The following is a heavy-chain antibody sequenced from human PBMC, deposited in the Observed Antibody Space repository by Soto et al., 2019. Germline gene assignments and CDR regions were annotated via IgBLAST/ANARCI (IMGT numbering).Heavy chain of an antibody. CDR2: IYWDGDK. V-gene: IGHV2-5*02. D-gene: IGHD4-17*01. Sequence: QITLKESGPTLVKPTQTLTLTCTFSGFSLTTRGLGVGWVRQPPGKALEWLALIYWDGDKRYSPSLRNRLTISKDTSQNQVVLTVTNMDPVDTATYYCAHEDPTTDYAMDVWGQGTTVTVSS. J-gene: IGHJ6*02. CDR3: AHEDPTTDYAMDV. CDR1: GFSLTTRGLG.